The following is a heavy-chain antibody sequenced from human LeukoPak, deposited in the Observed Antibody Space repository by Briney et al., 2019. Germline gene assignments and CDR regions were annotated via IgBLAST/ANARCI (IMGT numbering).Heavy chain of an antibody. J-gene: IGHJ4*02. CDR1: GFTFSSYS. CDR2: ITSSSSPI. Sequence: SGGSLRLSCAASGFTFSSYSMNGVRQAPGKGLEWVSYITSSSSPIYYADSVKGRFTIARDNAKNSLFLQMNSLRDEDTAVYYCTRDPHALDYWGQGTLVTVSS. CDR3: TRDPHALDY. V-gene: IGHV3-48*02.